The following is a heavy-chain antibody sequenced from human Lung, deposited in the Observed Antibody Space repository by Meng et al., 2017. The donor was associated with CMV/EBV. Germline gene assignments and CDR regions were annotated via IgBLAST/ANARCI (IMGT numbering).Heavy chain of an antibody. V-gene: IGHV4-34*01. CDR1: GGSFSGYH. CDR2: INHIGTT. CDR3: ARVEWELHWFDP. Sequence: TCAVFGGSFSGYHWSGIRQPPGKGLEWIGEINHIGTTNYNPSLKSRLTISIDTSTNQFSLKLNSVTAADTAMYYCARVEWELHWFDPWGQGTLVPSPQ. D-gene: IGHD1-7*01. J-gene: IGHJ5*02.